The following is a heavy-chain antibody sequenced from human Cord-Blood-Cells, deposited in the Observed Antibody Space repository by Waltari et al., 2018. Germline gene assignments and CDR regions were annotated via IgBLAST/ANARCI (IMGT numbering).Heavy chain of an antibody. D-gene: IGHD3-3*01. CDR2: IYYSGST. V-gene: IGHV4-31*03. CDR3: ARGPYYDFWSGYYYYYYYMDV. J-gene: IGHJ6*03. CDR1: GGSIRSGGYS. Sequence: QVQLQESGPGLVKPSPTLSLPCTVSGGSIRSGGYSWSWIRRHPRKGLEWIGYIYYSGSTYYNPSLKSRVTISVDTSKNQFSLKLSSVTAADTAVYYCARGPYYDFWSGYYYYYYYMDVWGKGTTVTVSS.